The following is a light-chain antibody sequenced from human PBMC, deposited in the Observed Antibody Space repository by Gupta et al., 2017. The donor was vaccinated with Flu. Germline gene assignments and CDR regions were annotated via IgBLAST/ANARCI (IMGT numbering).Light chain of an antibody. CDR1: QNIDTY. J-gene: IGKJ2*01. Sequence: DIQMTQSPSSLSASVGDRVTISCRASQNIDTYLNWYQQKPGKAPTLLIYLASTLQSGVPSRFSGSVSGTDFTLTISSLQPEDFATYYCQQSYSSLDTFGQGTRLDIK. CDR2: LAS. V-gene: IGKV1-39*01. CDR3: QQSYSSLDT.